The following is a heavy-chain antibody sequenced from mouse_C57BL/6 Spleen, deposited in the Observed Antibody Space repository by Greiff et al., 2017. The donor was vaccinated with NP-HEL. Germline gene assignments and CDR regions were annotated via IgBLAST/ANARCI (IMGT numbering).Heavy chain of an antibody. D-gene: IGHD2-4*01. J-gene: IGHJ3*01. CDR2: IHPSDSDT. Sequence: QVQLQQPGAELVKPGASVKVSCKASGYTFTSYWMHWVKQRPGQGLEWIGRIHPSDSDTNYNQKFKGKATLTVDKSSSTAYMQLSSLTSEDSAVYYCATLYYDYDERFFAYWGQGTLVTVSA. CDR3: ATLYYDYDERFFAY. V-gene: IGHV1-74*01. CDR1: GYTFTSYW.